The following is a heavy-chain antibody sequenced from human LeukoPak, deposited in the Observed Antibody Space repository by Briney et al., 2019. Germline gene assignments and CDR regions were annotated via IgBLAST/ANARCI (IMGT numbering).Heavy chain of an antibody. CDR2: ISSSCSTI. J-gene: IGHJ4*02. CDR1: VFTFSSYE. V-gene: IGHV3-48*03. CDR3: ARTHTSGVHFDY. D-gene: IGHD2-8*01. Sequence: QPGGSLRLSCAASVFTFSSYEMKWVRQAPGKGLEWVSYISSSCSTIYYADSVKGRFTISRDNAKNSLYLQMNSLRAEDTAVYYCARTHTSGVHFDYWGQGTLVTVSS.